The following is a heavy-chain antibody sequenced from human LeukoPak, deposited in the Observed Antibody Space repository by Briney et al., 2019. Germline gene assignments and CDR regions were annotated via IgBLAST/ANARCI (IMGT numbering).Heavy chain of an antibody. V-gene: IGHV3-43D*03. D-gene: IGHD3-3*01. J-gene: IGHJ4*02. CDR2: ISWDGGST. Sequence: GGSLRLSCAASGFTFSSYSMNWVRQAPGKGLEWVSLISWDGGSTYYADSVKGRFTISRDNSKNSLYLQMNSLRAEDTALYYCAKGAQGGFWSRWGQGTLVTVSS. CDR1: GFTFSSYS. CDR3: AKGAQGGFWSR.